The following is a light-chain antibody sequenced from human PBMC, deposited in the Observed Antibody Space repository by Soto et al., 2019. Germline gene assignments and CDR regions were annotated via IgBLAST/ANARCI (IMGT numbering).Light chain of an antibody. Sequence: QSVLTQPRSVSGSPGQSVTISCTGTSSDVGGYNHVSWYQHHPGKAPKLMIYDVTKRPSGVRDRFSASKSGNTASLTISGLQAEDEADYYCCSYAGSYTYVFGTGTKVTVL. CDR1: SSDVGGYNH. CDR3: CSYAGSYTYV. CDR2: DVT. J-gene: IGLJ1*01. V-gene: IGLV2-11*01.